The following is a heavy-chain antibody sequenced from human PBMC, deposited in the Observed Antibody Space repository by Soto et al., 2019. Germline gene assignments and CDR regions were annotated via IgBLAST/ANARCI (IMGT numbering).Heavy chain of an antibody. Sequence: LRLSCTASEFTFSAYDMNWVRQAPGKGLEWVSYISSGGSVLYYADSVKGRFTISRDNAKNSLYLQMNSLRADDTAVYYCARDLKGSYYGLEYWGQGTLVTVSS. CDR1: EFTFSAYD. V-gene: IGHV3-48*03. J-gene: IGHJ4*02. CDR2: ISSGGSVL. CDR3: ARDLKGSYYGLEY. D-gene: IGHD1-26*01.